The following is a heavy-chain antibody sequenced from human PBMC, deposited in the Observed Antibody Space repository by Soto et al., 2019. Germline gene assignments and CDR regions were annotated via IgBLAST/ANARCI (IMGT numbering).Heavy chain of an antibody. D-gene: IGHD1-26*01. CDR2: IYYSGST. CDR1: GGSISSYY. CDR3: ARLGTLSGSYYFDY. J-gene: IGHJ4*02. Sequence: PSENLSLTCTVSGGSISSYYWSWIRQPPGKGLEWIGYIYYSGSTNYNPSLKSRVTISVDTSKNQFSLKLSSVTAADTAVYYCARLGTLSGSYYFDYWGQGTLVTVSS. V-gene: IGHV4-59*01.